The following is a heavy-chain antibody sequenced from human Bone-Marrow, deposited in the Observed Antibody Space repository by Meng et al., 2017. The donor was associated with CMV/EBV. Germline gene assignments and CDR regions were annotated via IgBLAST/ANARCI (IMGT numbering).Heavy chain of an antibody. CDR1: GFSLNTSGVR. CDR2: IDWDDDK. Sequence: SGPTLVKPTQTLTLTCTFSGFSLNTSGVRVSWIRQPPGKALEWLARIDWDDDKFYRTSLKTRLTISKDTSKNQVVLIMTKMDPVDTGTYYCARMESIRGMDVWGQGTTVTVSS. J-gene: IGHJ6*02. V-gene: IGHV2-70D*14. D-gene: IGHD6-6*01. CDR3: ARMESIRGMDV.